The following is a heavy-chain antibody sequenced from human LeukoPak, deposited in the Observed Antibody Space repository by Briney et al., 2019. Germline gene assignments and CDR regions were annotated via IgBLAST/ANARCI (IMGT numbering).Heavy chain of an antibody. CDR3: ARDEGVVRFDP. V-gene: IGHV4-4*07. J-gene: IGHJ5*02. D-gene: IGHD2-15*01. CDR1: GGSISSYY. CDR2: IYTSGST. Sequence: NPSETLSLNCTVTGGSISSYYWSWIRQPAGKGLEWIGRIYTSGSTNYNPSLKSRVTTSVDTSKNQFSLKLSSVTAADTAVYYCARDEGVVRFDPWGQGTLVTVSS.